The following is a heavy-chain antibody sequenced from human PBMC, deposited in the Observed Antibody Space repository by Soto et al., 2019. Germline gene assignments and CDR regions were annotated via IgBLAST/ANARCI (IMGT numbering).Heavy chain of an antibody. CDR1: GFTFGSYD. CDR2: IGTAGDP. V-gene: IGHV3-13*05. J-gene: IGHJ6*02. CDR3: ARGAFMVRGEYGMDV. D-gene: IGHD3-10*01. Sequence: GGSLRLSCAASGFTFGSYDMHWVRQATGKGLEWVSAIGTAGDPYYPGSVRGRFTISRENAKNSLYLQMNSLRAGDTAVYYCARGAFMVRGEYGMDVWGQGTTVTVSS.